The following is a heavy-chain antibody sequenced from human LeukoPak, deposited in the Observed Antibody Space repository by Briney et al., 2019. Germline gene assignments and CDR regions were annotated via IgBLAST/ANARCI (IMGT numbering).Heavy chain of an antibody. Sequence: PGGSLRLSCAASGFTFSSYWMNWVRQAPGKGLEWLSYISSSGSTIFYADSVKGRFTISRDNTQNSLYLHMNSLRAEDTAVYYCTRLTYSSTWYRGWFDPWGQGTLVTVSS. CDR3: TRLTYSSTWYRGWFDP. D-gene: IGHD6-13*01. V-gene: IGHV3-48*04. CDR2: ISSSGSTI. J-gene: IGHJ5*02. CDR1: GFTFSSYW.